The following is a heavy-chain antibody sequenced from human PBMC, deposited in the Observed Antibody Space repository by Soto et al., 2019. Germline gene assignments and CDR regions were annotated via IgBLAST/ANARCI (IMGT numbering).Heavy chain of an antibody. CDR3: ANDFWSAPGIYYFDY. Sequence: PSETLSLTCTVSGGSISSSSYYWGWIRQPPGKGLEWIGSIYYSGSTYYNPSLKSRVTISVDTSKNQFSLKLSSVTAADTAVYYCANDFWSAPGIYYFDYWGQGTLVTVSS. CDR1: GGSISSSSYY. V-gene: IGHV4-39*01. D-gene: IGHD3-3*01. J-gene: IGHJ4*02. CDR2: IYYSGST.